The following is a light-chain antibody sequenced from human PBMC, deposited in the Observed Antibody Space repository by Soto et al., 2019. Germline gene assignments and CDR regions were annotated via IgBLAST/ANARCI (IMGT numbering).Light chain of an antibody. Sequence: NVLKQARATVSLTKGKKATLSCRTSQNISSYLIWYQQKPGQAPRLLIYDVSNRATGIPARFSGSGSGTDFTLTISSLEPEDFAVYYCQQRSNWPPWTFGQGTMVDIK. V-gene: IGKV3-11*01. CDR2: DVS. J-gene: IGKJ1*01. CDR1: QNISSY. CDR3: QQRSNWPPWT.